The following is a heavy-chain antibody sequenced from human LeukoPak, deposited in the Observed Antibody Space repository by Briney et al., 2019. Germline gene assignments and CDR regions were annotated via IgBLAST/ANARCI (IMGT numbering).Heavy chain of an antibody. Sequence: PGGSLRLSCAASGFTFSTFAMIWVRQPPGKGLEWVSSIFPSGGEIHYADSVRGRFTISRDNSKSTLSLQMNSLRADDTAVYYCARERNSWFDPWGQGTLVTVSS. J-gene: IGHJ5*02. CDR3: ARERNSWFDP. CDR1: GFTFSTFA. V-gene: IGHV3-23*01. CDR2: IFPSGGEI.